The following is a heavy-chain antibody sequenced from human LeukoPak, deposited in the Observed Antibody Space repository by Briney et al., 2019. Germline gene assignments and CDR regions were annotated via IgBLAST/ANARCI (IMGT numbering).Heavy chain of an antibody. CDR2: FDPEDGET. J-gene: IGHJ4*02. CDR3: ARDTRTRRYFDY. Sequence: ASVKVSCKVSGYTLTELSMHWVRQAPGKGLEWMGGFDPEDGETIYAQKFQGRVTMTEDTSTDTAYMELSSLRSEDTAVYYCARDTRTRRYFDYWGQGTLVTVSS. V-gene: IGHV1-24*01. CDR1: GYTLTELS.